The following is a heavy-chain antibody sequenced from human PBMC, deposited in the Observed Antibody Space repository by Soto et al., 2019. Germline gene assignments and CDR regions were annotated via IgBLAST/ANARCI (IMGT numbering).Heavy chain of an antibody. J-gene: IGHJ5*02. D-gene: IGHD3-22*01. V-gene: IGHV4-31*03. Sequence: SETLSLTCTVSGGSISSGGYYWSWIRQHPGKGLEWIGYIYYSGSTYYNPSLKSRVTISVDTSKNQFSLKLSSVTAADTAVYYCARYYDSSYNWFDPWGQGTLVTVSS. CDR3: ARYYDSSYNWFDP. CDR2: IYYSGST. CDR1: GGSISSGGYY.